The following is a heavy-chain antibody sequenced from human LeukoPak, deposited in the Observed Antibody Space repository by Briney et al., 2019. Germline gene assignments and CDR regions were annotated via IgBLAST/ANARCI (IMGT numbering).Heavy chain of an antibody. V-gene: IGHV3-7*04. D-gene: IGHD3-10*01. CDR2: IKQDGSEK. CDR1: GFTFGSYW. J-gene: IGHJ4*02. Sequence: GGSLRLSCAASGFTFGSYWMSWVRQAPGKGLEWVANIKQDGSEKYYVDSVKGRFSISRDNAKNSLYLQMNSLRAEDTAVYYCARYGLSGTHDSWGQGTLVTVSS. CDR3: ARYGLSGTHDS.